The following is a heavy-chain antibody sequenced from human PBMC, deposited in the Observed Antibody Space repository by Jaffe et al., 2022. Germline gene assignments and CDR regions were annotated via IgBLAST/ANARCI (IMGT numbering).Heavy chain of an antibody. V-gene: IGHV5-51*03. J-gene: IGHJ3*02. CDR2: IYPGDSDT. CDR1: GYSFTSYW. D-gene: IGHD3-10*01. CDR3: ARPGITMVQGVIILGAFDI. Sequence: EVQLVQSGAEVKKPGESLKISCKGSGYSFTSYWIGWVRQMPGKGLEWMGIIYPGDSDTRYSPSFQGQVTISADKSISTAYLQWSSLKASDTAMYYCARPGITMVQGVIILGAFDIWGQGTMVTVSS.